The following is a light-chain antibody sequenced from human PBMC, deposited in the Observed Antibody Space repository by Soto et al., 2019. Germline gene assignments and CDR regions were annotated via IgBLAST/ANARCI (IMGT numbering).Light chain of an antibody. CDR2: GAF. V-gene: IGKV3-20*01. CDR3: QQYVSSVT. J-gene: IGKJ1*01. CDR1: PSVDSSF. Sequence: IVLTQSPGPLSLSPGERATLSCRASPSVDSSFFAWYQKKPGQAPRLLIYGAFKRATGIPDRFSGSGSGTAFTHTISRLEPEDFAVYYCQQYVSSVTFGQGTKVEIK.